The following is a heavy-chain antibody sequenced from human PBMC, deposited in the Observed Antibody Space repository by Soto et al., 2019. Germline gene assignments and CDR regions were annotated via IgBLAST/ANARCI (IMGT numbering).Heavy chain of an antibody. CDR2: IYHSGST. J-gene: IGHJ5*02. Sequence: PSETLSLTCAVSGGSISSGGYSWSWIRQPPGKGLEWIGYIYHSGSTYYNPSLKSRVTISVDRSKNQFSLKLSSVTAADTAVYYCARGLEHYDREFYNWFDPWGQGTLVTVPQ. D-gene: IGHD3-16*01. CDR1: GGSISSGGYS. V-gene: IGHV4-30-2*01. CDR3: ARGLEHYDREFYNWFDP.